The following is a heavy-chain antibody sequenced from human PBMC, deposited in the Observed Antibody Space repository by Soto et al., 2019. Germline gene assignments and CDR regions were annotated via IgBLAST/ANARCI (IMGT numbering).Heavy chain of an antibody. CDR3: ARSSTSANYFDY. J-gene: IGHJ4*02. CDR1: GGSISSGGYY. Sequence: PSETLSLTCTVSGGSISSGGYYWSWIRQHPGEGLEWIGYIYYSGSTYYNPSLKSRVTISVDTSKNQFSLKLSSVTAADTAVYYCARSSTSANYFDYWGQGTLVTVSS. V-gene: IGHV4-31*03. CDR2: IYYSGST. D-gene: IGHD2-2*01.